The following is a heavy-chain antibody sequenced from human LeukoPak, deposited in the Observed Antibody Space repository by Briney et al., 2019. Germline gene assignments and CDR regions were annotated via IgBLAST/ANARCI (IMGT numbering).Heavy chain of an antibody. CDR3: ATRDSSGYYYYFDY. CDR1: GYTLTELS. CDR2: FDPEDGET. V-gene: IGHV1-24*01. Sequence: ASVKVSCKVSGYTLTELSMHWVRQAPGKGLEWMGGFDPEDGETIYAQKFQGRVTMTEDTSTDTAYMELSSLRSEDTAVYYRATRDSSGYYYYFDYWGQGTLVTVSS. J-gene: IGHJ4*02. D-gene: IGHD3-22*01.